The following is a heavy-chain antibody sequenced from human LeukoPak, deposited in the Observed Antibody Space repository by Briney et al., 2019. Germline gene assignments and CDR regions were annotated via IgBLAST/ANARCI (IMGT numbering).Heavy chain of an antibody. CDR1: GGSISSYY. Sequence: NPSETLSLTCTVSGGSISSYYWSWIRQPPGKGLEWIGYIYYSGSTNYNPSLKSRVTISVDTSKNQFSLKLSSVTAADTAVYYCARAGYDSSGYSTYYFDYWGQGTLVTVSS. J-gene: IGHJ4*02. CDR2: IYYSGST. V-gene: IGHV4-59*01. D-gene: IGHD3-22*01. CDR3: ARAGYDSSGYSTYYFDY.